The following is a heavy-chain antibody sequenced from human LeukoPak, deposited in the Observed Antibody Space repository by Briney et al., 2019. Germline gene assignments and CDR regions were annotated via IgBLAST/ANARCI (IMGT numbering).Heavy chain of an antibody. CDR3: ARDGSEWSRDL. J-gene: IGHJ5*02. CDR2: ISYDSRSI. D-gene: IGHD2-15*01. CDR1: GFTFSPYG. V-gene: IGHV3-21*01. Sequence: GGSLRLSCEASGFTFSPYGMTWVRQAPGKGLEWVSTISYDSRSIGYADSVKGRFTISRDNAKSSTFLQMNSLRVEDTAVYYCARDGSEWSRDLWGQGTLVTVSS.